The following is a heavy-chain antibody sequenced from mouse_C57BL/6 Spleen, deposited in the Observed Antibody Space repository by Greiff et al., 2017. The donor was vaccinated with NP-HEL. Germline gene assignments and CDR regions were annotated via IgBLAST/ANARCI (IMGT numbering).Heavy chain of an antibody. Sequence: EVKLQESGPGLVKPSQSLSLTCSVTGYSITSGYYWNWIRQFPGNKLEWMGYISYDGSNNYNPSLKNRISITRDTSKNQFCLKLNSVTSEDTATYYCARDTAQATSLDYWGQGTTLTVSS. CDR3: ARDTAQATSLDY. CDR1: GYSITSGYY. CDR2: ISYDGSN. D-gene: IGHD3-2*02. J-gene: IGHJ2*01. V-gene: IGHV3-6*01.